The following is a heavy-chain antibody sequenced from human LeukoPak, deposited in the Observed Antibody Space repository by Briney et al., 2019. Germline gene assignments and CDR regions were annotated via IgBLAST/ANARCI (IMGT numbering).Heavy chain of an antibody. J-gene: IGHJ5*02. D-gene: IGHD6-19*01. Sequence: SETLSLTCAVSGGSISSNNWWIWVRQSPEKGLEWIGEIYHDGSTNYNPSLKSRVTISMDKSKNQFSLKLSSVTAADTAVYYCARDREQWLVQGWFDPWGQGTLVTVSS. V-gene: IGHV4-4*02. CDR2: IYHDGST. CDR3: ARDREQWLVQGWFDP. CDR1: GGSISSNNW.